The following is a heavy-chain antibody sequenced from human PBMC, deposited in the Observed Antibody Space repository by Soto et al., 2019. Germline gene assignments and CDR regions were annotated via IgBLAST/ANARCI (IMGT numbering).Heavy chain of an antibody. J-gene: IGHJ5*02. CDR3: ARSNRAASGFPWYNWFDP. CDR2: IIHIFGTA. CDR1: GGTFSSYA. V-gene: IGHV1-69*01. Sequence: QVQLVQSGAEVKKPGSSVKVSCKASGGTFSSYAISWVRQAPGHGLEWMGGIIHIFGTANYAQKFQGRVTTTADESTSTAYMELSSLRSEDTAVYYCARSNRAASGFPWYNWFDPWGQGTLVTVSS. D-gene: IGHD6-13*01.